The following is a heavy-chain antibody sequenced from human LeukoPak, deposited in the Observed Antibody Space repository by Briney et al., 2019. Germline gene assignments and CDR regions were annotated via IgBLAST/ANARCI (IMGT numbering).Heavy chain of an antibody. D-gene: IGHD4/OR15-4a*01. CDR2: IYYSGST. J-gene: IGHJ4*02. CDR1: GGSISSGGYY. CDR3: ASMVRTMDPYYFDY. V-gene: IGHV4-30-4*08. Sequence: SETLSLTCTVSGGSISSGGYYWSWIRQHPGKGLEWIGYIYYSGSTYYNPSLKSRVTISVDTSKNQFSLKLSSVTAADTAVYYCASMVRTMDPYYFDYWGQGTLVTVSS.